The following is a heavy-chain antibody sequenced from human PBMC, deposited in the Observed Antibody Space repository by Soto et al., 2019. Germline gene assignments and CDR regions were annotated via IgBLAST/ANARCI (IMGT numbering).Heavy chain of an antibody. Sequence: QVQLQQWGAGLLKPSETLSLTCAVYGGSFSGYYWSWIRQPPGKGLEWIGEINHSGSTNYNPSLKSRVTISVDTSKNQFSLKLSSVTAADTAVYYCAGSPTYGGTEGYWGQGTLVTVSS. CDR1: GGSFSGYY. CDR2: INHSGST. D-gene: IGHD3-10*01. CDR3: AGSPTYGGTEGY. J-gene: IGHJ4*02. V-gene: IGHV4-34*01.